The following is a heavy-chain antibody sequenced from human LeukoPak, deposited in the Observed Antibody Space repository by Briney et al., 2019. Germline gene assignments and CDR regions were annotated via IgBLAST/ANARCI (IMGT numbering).Heavy chain of an antibody. D-gene: IGHD3-10*01. V-gene: IGHV3-15*01. CDR3: THYYGSGLFDY. Sequence: PGGSLRLSCAASGFTFSNAWMSWVRQAPGKGLEWVGRIKSKTDGGTIDNAAPVKGRFTISRDESRNTLYLQMNSLKTEDTAVYYCTHYYGSGLFDYWGQGTLVTVSS. CDR1: GFTFSNAW. J-gene: IGHJ4*02. CDR2: IKSKTDGGTI.